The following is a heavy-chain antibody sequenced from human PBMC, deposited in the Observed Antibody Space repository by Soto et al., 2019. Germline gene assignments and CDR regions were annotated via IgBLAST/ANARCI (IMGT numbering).Heavy chain of an antibody. CDR1: GYSFTSYW. Sequence: ESLKFSCKGSGYSFTSYWIGWVRQMPGKGLEWMGIIYPGDSDTRYSPCFQGQVTISADKSISTAYLQWSSLKASDTAMYYCARLSSSSGLAAADYWGQGTLVTVSS. CDR3: ARLSSSSGLAAADY. CDR2: IYPGDSDT. D-gene: IGHD6-13*01. V-gene: IGHV5-51*01. J-gene: IGHJ4*02.